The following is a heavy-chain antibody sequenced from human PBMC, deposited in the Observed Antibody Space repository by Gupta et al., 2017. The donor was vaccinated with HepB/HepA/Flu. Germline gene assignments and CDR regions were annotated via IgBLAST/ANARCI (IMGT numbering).Heavy chain of an antibody. Sequence: QVQLVQSGAEVKKPGASVKVSCKGSGYTFSNYGFSWVRQAPGQGLEWMGWISAYTGNTNYAQKVQGRVTMTTDTPTSTAYMELRSLRSDDTGVYYCARAAASLSKYYYYYMDVWGKGTTVTVSS. V-gene: IGHV1-18*01. CDR1: GYTFSNYG. D-gene: IGHD6-6*01. J-gene: IGHJ6*03. CDR3: ARAAASLSKYYYYYMDV. CDR2: ISAYTGNT.